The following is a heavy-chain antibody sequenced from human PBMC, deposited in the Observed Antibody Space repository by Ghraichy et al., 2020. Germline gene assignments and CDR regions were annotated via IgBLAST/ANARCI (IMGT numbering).Heavy chain of an antibody. Sequence: GESLRLSCVASGLMFSPNTMNWVRQAPGKGLEWVSSISSSTRYIYYADSVKGRFTISRDNAQNSLYLQMNSLRAEDTAVYYCSRGGGAGTPVLYHMDVWGLGTTVTVCS. V-gene: IGHV3-21*01. CDR1: GLMFSPNT. CDR3: SRGGGAGTPVLYHMDV. CDR2: ISSSTRYI. D-gene: IGHD6-19*01. J-gene: IGHJ6*03.